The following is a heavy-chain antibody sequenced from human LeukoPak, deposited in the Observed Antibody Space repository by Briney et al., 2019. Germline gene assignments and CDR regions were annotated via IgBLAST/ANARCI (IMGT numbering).Heavy chain of an antibody. CDR1: GGSISSYY. Sequence: SETLSLTCTVSGGSISSYYWSWIRQPPGKGLEWIGYIYYSGSTNYNPSLKSRVTISVDTSKNQFSLRLSSVTAADTAVYYCARIPLWFGDPREKYYYGMDVWDQGTTVTVSS. V-gene: IGHV4-59*01. CDR2: IYYSGST. CDR3: ARIPLWFGDPREKYYYGMDV. D-gene: IGHD3-10*01. J-gene: IGHJ6*02.